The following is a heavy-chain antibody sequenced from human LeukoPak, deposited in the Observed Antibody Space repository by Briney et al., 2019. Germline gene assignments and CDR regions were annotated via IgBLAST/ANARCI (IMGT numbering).Heavy chain of an antibody. CDR2: MNPNSGNT. CDR3: ARGDYYDSSGYYGDY. Sequence: ASVKVSCKASGYTFTSYDINWVRQATGQGLEWMGWMNPNSGNTGYAQKFQGRVTVNTDESTSTAYMELSSLRSEDTAVYYCARGDYYDSSGYYGDYWGQGTLVTVSS. D-gene: IGHD3-22*01. V-gene: IGHV1-8*01. CDR1: GYTFTSYD. J-gene: IGHJ4*02.